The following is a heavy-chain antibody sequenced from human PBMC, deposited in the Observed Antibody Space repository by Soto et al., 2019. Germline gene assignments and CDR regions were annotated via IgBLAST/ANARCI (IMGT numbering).Heavy chain of an antibody. CDR1: GFTFSSYA. J-gene: IGHJ6*02. V-gene: IGHV3-23*01. CDR2: ISGSGGST. CDR3: AKSKGTAMVVYGMDV. D-gene: IGHD5-18*01. Sequence: PGRPLRLSCAASGFTFSSYAMRWVRQAPGKGLEWVSAISGSGGSTYYADSVKGRFTISRDNSKNTLYLQMNSLRAEDTAVYYCAKSKGTAMVVYGMDVWGQGTTVTVSS.